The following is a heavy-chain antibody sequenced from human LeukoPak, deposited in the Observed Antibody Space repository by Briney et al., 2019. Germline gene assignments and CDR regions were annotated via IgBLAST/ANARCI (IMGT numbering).Heavy chain of an antibody. Sequence: ASETLSLTCAVYGGSFTIYSWTWIRQPPGKSLEWVGEISPSGNTQYNPSLKSRVTIPLDASKSQFYLKLNSVTAADTAVYYCARRVRSADYRLDYWGQGTLVTVSS. CDR3: ARRVRSADYRLDY. V-gene: IGHV4-34*01. CDR2: ISPSGNT. J-gene: IGHJ4*02. CDR1: GGSFTIYS. D-gene: IGHD4-11*01.